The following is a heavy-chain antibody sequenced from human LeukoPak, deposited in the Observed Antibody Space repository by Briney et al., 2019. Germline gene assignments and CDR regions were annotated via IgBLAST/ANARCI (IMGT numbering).Heavy chain of an antibody. CDR2: ISFDGGHK. CDR1: GFTFSTYA. Sequence: GGSLRLSCAASGFTFSTYAMHWVRQAPDRGLQWVALISFDGGHKYSADSVKGRFTISRDNSKNTLYLQMDSLKPEDTAMYYCVRRRASGDLVRGPSFDYWGQGTLAIVSS. CDR3: VRRRASGDLVRGPSFDY. V-gene: IGHV3-30*01. D-gene: IGHD3-10*01. J-gene: IGHJ4*02.